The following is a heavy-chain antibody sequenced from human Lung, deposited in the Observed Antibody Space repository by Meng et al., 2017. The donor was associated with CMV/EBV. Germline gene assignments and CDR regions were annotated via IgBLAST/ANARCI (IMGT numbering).Heavy chain of an antibody. J-gene: IGHJ4*02. CDR1: GGSISGRPW. CDR3: ARGELALGFDS. V-gene: IGHV4-4*01. Sequence: CAVSGGSISGRPWWNWVRQPPGKGLEWIGEIWHGGNTNYNVTLKSRVTLSIDKSNNQFSLKLNSVTAADTAVYFCARGELALGFDSWGQGILVTVSS. D-gene: IGHD1-7*01. CDR2: IWHGGNT.